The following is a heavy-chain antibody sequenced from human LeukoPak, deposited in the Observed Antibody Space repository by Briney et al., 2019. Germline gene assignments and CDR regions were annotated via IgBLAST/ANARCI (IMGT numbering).Heavy chain of an antibody. D-gene: IGHD2-15*01. CDR3: AKDISQCSGGNCYYFDY. V-gene: IGHV3-9*01. CDR1: GFSFDDYA. J-gene: IGHJ4*02. Sequence: PGRSLRLSCAASGFSFDDYAMHWVRQAPGKGLEWVSGISWNSGSTGYADSVKGRFTISRDNAKNSLYLQMNSLRAEDTAFYYCAKDISQCSGGNCYYFDYWGQGTLVTVSS. CDR2: ISWNSGST.